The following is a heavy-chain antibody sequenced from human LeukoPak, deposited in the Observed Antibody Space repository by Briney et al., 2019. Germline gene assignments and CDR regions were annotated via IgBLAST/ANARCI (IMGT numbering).Heavy chain of an antibody. CDR2: ISSSSSYI. Sequence: GGSLRLSCAASGFTFSSYSMNWVRQAPGKGLEWVSSISSSSSYIYYADSVKGRFTISRDNAKNSLYLQMNSLRAEDTAVYYCARDAVGYYGSGSYPNWFDPWGQGTLVTVSS. CDR1: GFTFSSYS. CDR3: ARDAVGYYGSGSYPNWFDP. D-gene: IGHD3-10*01. V-gene: IGHV3-21*01. J-gene: IGHJ5*02.